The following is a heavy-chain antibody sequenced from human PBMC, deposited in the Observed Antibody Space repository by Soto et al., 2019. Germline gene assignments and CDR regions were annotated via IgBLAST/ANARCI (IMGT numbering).Heavy chain of an antibody. D-gene: IGHD3-10*01. Sequence: QITLKQSGPTLVKPTQTLTLTCTISGFSLSTSGVGVGWIRQPPGKALDWLALIYWDGDKRYSPSLKSRLTITKDTSKNQVVLTMTNMDPVDTATYYCVRLLWFGELTWGQGTLVTVSS. CDR1: GFSLSTSGVG. V-gene: IGHV2-5*02. CDR2: IYWDGDK. J-gene: IGHJ4*02. CDR3: VRLLWFGELT.